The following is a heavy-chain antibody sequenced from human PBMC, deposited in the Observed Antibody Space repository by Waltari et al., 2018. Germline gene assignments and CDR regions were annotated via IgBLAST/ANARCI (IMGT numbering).Heavy chain of an antibody. D-gene: IGHD7-27*01. CDR1: GGSISSHS. J-gene: IGHJ4*02. CDR3: ARHAGASFDT. CDR2: VHFTGNT. V-gene: IGHV4-59*03. Sequence: QVHLQESGPRLVKPSETLSLTCTVSGGSISSHSWSWIRQAPGKELEWIGYVHFTGNTTYNPSLNGRVAMSLDTSKTQFSLNLISVTSADTAVYYCARHAGASFDTWGQGTLVTVSS.